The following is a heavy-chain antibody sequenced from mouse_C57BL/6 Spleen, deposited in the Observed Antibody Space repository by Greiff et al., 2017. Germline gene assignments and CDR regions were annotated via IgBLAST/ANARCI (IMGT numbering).Heavy chain of an antibody. Sequence: VQLKESGPGMVKPSQSLSLTCTVTGYSITSGYDWHWIRHFPGNKLEWMGYISYSGSTNYNPSLKSRISITHDTSKNHFFLKLNSVTTEDTATYYCAKGWSLQGIDYWGQGTSVTVSS. J-gene: IGHJ4*01. CDR1: GYSITSGYD. CDR2: ISYSGST. CDR3: AKGWSLQGIDY. D-gene: IGHD2-1*01. V-gene: IGHV3-1*01.